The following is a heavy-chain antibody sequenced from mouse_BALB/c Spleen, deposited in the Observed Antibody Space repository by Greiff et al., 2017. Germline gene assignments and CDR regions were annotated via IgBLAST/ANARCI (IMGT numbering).Heavy chain of an antibody. V-gene: IGHV1-20*02. Sequence: EVKVVESGPELVKPGASVKISCKASGYSFTGYFMNWVMQSHGKSLEWIGRINPYNGDTFYNQKFKGKATLTVDKSSSTAHMELRSLASEDSAVYYCARYGYDGGPYWWFDVWGAGTTVTVSS. CDR1: GYSFTGYF. D-gene: IGHD2-2*01. CDR3: ARYGYDGGPYWWFDV. J-gene: IGHJ1*01. CDR2: INPYNGDT.